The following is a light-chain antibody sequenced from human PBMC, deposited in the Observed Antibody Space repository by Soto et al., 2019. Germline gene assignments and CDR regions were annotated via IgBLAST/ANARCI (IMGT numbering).Light chain of an antibody. CDR2: GNS. CDR1: SSNIGAGYD. V-gene: IGLV1-40*01. Sequence: QAVVTQPPSVSGAPGQRVTISCTGSSSNIGAGYDVHWYQQLPGTAPKLLIYGNSNRPSGVPDRFSGSKSGTSASLAITGLQAEDEADYYCQSYDSDLGALFGGGTKLTVL. CDR3: QSYDSDLGAL. J-gene: IGLJ3*02.